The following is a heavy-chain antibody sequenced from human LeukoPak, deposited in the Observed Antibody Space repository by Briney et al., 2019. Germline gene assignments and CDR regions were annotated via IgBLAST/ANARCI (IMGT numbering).Heavy chain of an antibody. CDR1: GFTFSSYW. D-gene: IGHD6-6*01. Sequence: GGSLSLSCAASGFTFSSYWMSWVHQAPGKGLEWVANIKQDGSEKYYVYSVKGRFPITRDNAKHSLYLQMNSLRAEDTPVYYCARDLPTGSDYFDYWGQETLVPVSS. J-gene: IGHJ4*02. V-gene: IGHV3-7*01. CDR2: IKQDGSEK. CDR3: ARDLPTGSDYFDY.